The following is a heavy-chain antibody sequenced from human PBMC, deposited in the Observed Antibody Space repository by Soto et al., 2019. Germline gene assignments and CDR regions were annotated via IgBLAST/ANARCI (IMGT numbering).Heavy chain of an antibody. Sequence: EVQLVESGGGLVKPGGSLRLSCAASGFTFSSYSMNWVRQAPGKGLEWVSSISSSSSYIYYADSVKGRFTISRDNAKNSLYLQMNSLRAEDTAVYYCARDPPHLGYCSSTSCYGTPYFDYWGQGTLVTVSS. CDR2: ISSSSSYI. CDR3: ARDPPHLGYCSSTSCYGTPYFDY. D-gene: IGHD2-2*01. V-gene: IGHV3-21*01. CDR1: GFTFSSYS. J-gene: IGHJ4*02.